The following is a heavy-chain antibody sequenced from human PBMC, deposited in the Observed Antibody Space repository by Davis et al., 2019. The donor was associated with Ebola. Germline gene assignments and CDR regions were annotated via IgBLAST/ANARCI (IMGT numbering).Heavy chain of an antibody. Sequence: PGGSLRLSCAASGFTFSSYSMNWVRQAPGKGLEWVSCISSSSSYIYYADSVKGRFTLSRDNAKNSVYLQMNSLRAEDTAVFYCVKGLWFGDFYYMDVWGKGTTVTVSS. V-gene: IGHV3-21*06. D-gene: IGHD3-10*01. CDR2: ISSSSSYI. CDR1: GFTFSSYS. CDR3: VKGLWFGDFYYMDV. J-gene: IGHJ6*03.